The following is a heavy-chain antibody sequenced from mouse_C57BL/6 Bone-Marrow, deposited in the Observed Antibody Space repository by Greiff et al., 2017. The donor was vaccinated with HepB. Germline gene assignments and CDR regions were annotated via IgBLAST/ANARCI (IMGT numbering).Heavy chain of an antibody. CDR1: GFTFSDYG. J-gene: IGHJ2*01. V-gene: IGHV5-17*01. Sequence: DVQLQESGGGLVKPGGSLKLSCAASGFTFSDYGMHWVRQAPEKGLEWVAYISSGSSTIYYADTVKGRFTISRDNAKNTLFLQMTSLRSEDTAMYYCARKYGYDSYFDYWGQGTTLTVSS. D-gene: IGHD2-2*01. CDR3: ARKYGYDSYFDY. CDR2: ISSGSSTI.